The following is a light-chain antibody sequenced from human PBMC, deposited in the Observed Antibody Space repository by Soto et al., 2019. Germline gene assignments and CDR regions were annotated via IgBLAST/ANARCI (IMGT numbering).Light chain of an antibody. J-gene: IGKJ4*01. CDR1: QSLLHSNGYNY. V-gene: IGKV2-28*01. Sequence: DIVMTQSPLSLPVTPGEPASISCRSSQSLLHSNGYNYLDWYLQKPGQSPHLLIYLGSNRASGVPDRVSGSGSGTDFTLKISRVEAEDVGVYYCMQALQTPLTFGGGTNVEIK. CDR3: MQALQTPLT. CDR2: LGS.